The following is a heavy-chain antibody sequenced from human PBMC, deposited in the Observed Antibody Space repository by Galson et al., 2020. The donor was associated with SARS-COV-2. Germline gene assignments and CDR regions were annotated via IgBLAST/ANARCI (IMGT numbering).Heavy chain of an antibody. Sequence: SETLSLTCTVSGGSISSGSYYWSWIRQPAGKGLEWIGRIYTSGSTNYNPSLKSRVTISVDTSKNQFSLKLSSVTAADTAVYYCARYTYYYDSSGYLHDAFDIWGQGTMVTVSS. V-gene: IGHV4-61*02. CDR1: GGSISSGSYY. J-gene: IGHJ3*02. CDR3: ARYTYYYDSSGYLHDAFDI. D-gene: IGHD3-22*01. CDR2: IYTSGST.